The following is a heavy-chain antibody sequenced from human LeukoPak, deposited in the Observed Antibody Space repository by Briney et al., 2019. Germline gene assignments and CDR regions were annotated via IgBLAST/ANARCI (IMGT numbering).Heavy chain of an antibody. Sequence: SQTLSLTCAVSGGSISSGGYYWSWIRQHPGKGLEWIGYIYYSGSTYYNPSLKSRVTISVDTSKNQFSLKLSSVTAADTAVYYCASSRGDYAPFDYWGQGTLVTVSS. CDR3: ASSRGDYAPFDY. J-gene: IGHJ4*02. CDR2: IYYSGST. V-gene: IGHV4-31*11. CDR1: GGSISSGGYY. D-gene: IGHD2-21*02.